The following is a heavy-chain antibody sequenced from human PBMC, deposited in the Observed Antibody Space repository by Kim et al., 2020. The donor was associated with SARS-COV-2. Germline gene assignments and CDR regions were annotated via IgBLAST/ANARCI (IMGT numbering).Heavy chain of an antibody. Sequence: GESLKISCKGSGYSFTSYWIGWVRQMPGKGLEWMGIIYPGDSDTRYSPSFQGQVTISADKSISTAYLQWSSLKASDTAMYYCARYPDRMVRGVMGFDPWGQGTLVTVSS. CDR2: IYPGDSDT. V-gene: IGHV5-51*01. J-gene: IGHJ5*02. D-gene: IGHD3-10*01. CDR1: GYSFTSYW. CDR3: ARYPDRMVRGVMGFDP.